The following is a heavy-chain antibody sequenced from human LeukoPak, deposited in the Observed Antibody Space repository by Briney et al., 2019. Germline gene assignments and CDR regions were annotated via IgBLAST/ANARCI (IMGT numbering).Heavy chain of an antibody. Sequence: SETLSLTCTVSGGSISSGDYYWSWIRQPPGKGLEWIGYIYYSGSTYYNPSLKSRVTISVDTSKNQFSLKLSSVTAADTAVYYCASHYYGSGSFMGASDYWGQGTLVTVSS. CDR1: GGSISSGDYY. J-gene: IGHJ4*02. V-gene: IGHV4-30-4*01. CDR3: ASHYYGSGSFMGASDY. D-gene: IGHD3-10*01. CDR2: IYYSGST.